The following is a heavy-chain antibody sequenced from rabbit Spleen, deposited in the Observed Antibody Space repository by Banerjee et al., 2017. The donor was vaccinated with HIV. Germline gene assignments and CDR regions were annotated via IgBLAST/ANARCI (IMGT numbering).Heavy chain of an antibody. V-gene: IGHV1S40*01. CDR2: INTSGGSI. CDR1: GFTLSNYY. Sequence: QSLEESGGGLVQPEGSLTLTCTASGFTLSNYYMCWVRQAPGKGLEWIACINTSGGSIYYASWAKGRFTISKTSSTTVTLQMTSLTAADTAIYFCARNGNSVGYGYEMWGPGTLVTVS. D-gene: IGHD6-1*01. J-gene: IGHJ4*01. CDR3: ARNGNSVGYGYEM.